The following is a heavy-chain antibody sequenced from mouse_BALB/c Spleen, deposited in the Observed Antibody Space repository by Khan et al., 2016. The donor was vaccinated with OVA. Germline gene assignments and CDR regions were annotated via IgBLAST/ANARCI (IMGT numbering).Heavy chain of an antibody. V-gene: IGHV1-20*02. CDR2: INPHIGET. D-gene: IGHD1-1*01. Sequence: VQLKQSGPELVKPGASVKISCKASGYSFTGYFMNWVMQSHGKSLEWIGRINPHIGETFYNQKFKGKATLTVDESSSTAHLELRSLASEDSAVYYCARIYGNDFDYWGQGTTLTVSS. CDR3: ARIYGNDFDY. CDR1: GYSFTGYF. J-gene: IGHJ2*01.